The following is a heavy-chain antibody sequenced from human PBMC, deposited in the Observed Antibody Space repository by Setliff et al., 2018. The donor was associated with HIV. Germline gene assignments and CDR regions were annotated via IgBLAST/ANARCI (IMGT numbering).Heavy chain of an antibody. CDR3: ARVSPSPDNYFYYYMDV. D-gene: IGHD3-9*01. J-gene: IGHJ6*03. V-gene: IGHV4-59*11. CDR2: IYYSGTT. Sequence: SETLSLTCTVSGGSISSHYWSWIRQPPGKGLEWIAYIYYSGTTSYNPSLKSRVTISVDTSKNQFSLKLSSVTAADTALYYCARVSPSPDNYFYYYMDVWGKGTTVTVSS. CDR1: GGSISSHY.